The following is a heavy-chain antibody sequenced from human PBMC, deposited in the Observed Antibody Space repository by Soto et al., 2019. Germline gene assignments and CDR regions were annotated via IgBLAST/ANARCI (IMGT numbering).Heavy chain of an antibody. D-gene: IGHD5-18*01. J-gene: IGHJ4*02. CDR2: MSYDGSNK. CDR1: GFTFSSYG. V-gene: IGHV3-30*18. CDR3: SKGYRYGFPY. Sequence: GGSLRLSCAASGFTFSSYGMHWVRQAPGKGLEWVAVMSYDGSNKYYAGSVKGRFTISRDNSKNTLYLQMNSLRAEDTAVYYCSKGYRYGFPYWGQGPLVTASS.